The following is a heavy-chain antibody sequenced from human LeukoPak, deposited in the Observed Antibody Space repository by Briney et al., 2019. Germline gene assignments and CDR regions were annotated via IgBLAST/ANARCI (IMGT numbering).Heavy chain of an antibody. D-gene: IGHD3-22*01. V-gene: IGHV6-1*01. CDR2: TYYRSKWYN. Sequence: SQTLSLTCAISGDSVSSNSAAWNWIRQSPSRGLEWLGRTYYRSKWYNDYAVSVKSRITINPDTSKNQFSLQLNSVTPEDTAVYYCAGGVYDSSGYYYLHYYGMDVWGQGTTVTVSS. CDR3: AGGVYDSSGYYYLHYYGMDV. CDR1: GDSVSSNSAA. J-gene: IGHJ6*02.